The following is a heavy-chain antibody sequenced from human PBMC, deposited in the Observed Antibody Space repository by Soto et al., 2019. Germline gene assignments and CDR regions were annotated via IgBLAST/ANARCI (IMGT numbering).Heavy chain of an antibody. CDR1: GYTFSDYG. CDR3: ARVWRMIDY. V-gene: IGHV1-18*01. J-gene: IGHJ4*02. CDR2: INAYSGKT. D-gene: IGHD3-16*01. Sequence: QVQLVQSGAEVKKPGASVKVSCKASGYTFSDYGITWVRQAPGQGLEWMGWINAYSGKTNYAQKPQGRVTMTTDTSTSTAYMELRSLTSDDTAVYYCARVWRMIDYWGQGTLVTVSS.